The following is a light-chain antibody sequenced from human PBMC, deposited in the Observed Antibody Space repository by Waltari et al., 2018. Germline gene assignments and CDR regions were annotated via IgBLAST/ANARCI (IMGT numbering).Light chain of an antibody. CDR2: QDT. J-gene: IGLJ2*01. Sequence: SYELTQPPSVSVSPGQTASITCSGDKLGDKYASWYQQKPGQAPVLVIYQDTKRPAGIPERFSGSNSGHTATLTISGTQAMDEADYYCQAWDSSTYVVFGGGTKLTVL. V-gene: IGLV3-1*01. CDR1: KLGDKY. CDR3: QAWDSSTYVV.